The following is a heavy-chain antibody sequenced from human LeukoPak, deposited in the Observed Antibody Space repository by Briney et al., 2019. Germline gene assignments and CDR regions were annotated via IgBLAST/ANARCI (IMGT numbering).Heavy chain of an antibody. J-gene: IGHJ4*02. Sequence: GGSLRLSCAASGFTFNTFNMNWVRQAAGKGLEWVSSITSGGDYIYYADSVKGRFTTSRDNAKNSLSLQLNSLRVEDTVVYYCARGHYDVLAASYKWTPDYWGQGTLVTVSS. V-gene: IGHV3-21*01. CDR2: ITSGGDYI. CDR1: GFTFNTFN. D-gene: IGHD3-9*01. CDR3: ARGHYDVLAASYKWTPDY.